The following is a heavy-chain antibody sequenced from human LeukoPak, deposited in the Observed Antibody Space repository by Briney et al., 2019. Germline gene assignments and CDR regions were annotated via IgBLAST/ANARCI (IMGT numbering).Heavy chain of an antibody. Sequence: GGSLRLSCAASGFAFSSYAMSWVRQAPGKGLEWVSAISGSGGSTYYADSVKGRFTISRDNSKNTLYLQMGSLRAEDMAVYYCARVSLALDYWGQGTLVTVSS. V-gene: IGHV3-23*01. J-gene: IGHJ4*02. CDR1: GFAFSSYA. CDR2: ISGSGGST. CDR3: ARVSLALDY.